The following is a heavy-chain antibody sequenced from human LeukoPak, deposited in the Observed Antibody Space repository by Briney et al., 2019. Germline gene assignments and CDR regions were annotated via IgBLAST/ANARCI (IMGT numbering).Heavy chain of an antibody. CDR3: ARGRNNDFWSGGLRYFDY. Sequence: KPSETLSLTCAVYGGSFSGYYWSWIRQPPGKGLEWIGEINHSGSTNYNPSLKSRVTISVDTSKNQFSLKLSSVTAADTAVYYCARGRNNDFWSGGLRYFDYWGQGTLVTVSS. CDR1: GGSFSGYY. V-gene: IGHV4-34*01. D-gene: IGHD3-3*01. CDR2: INHSGST. J-gene: IGHJ4*02.